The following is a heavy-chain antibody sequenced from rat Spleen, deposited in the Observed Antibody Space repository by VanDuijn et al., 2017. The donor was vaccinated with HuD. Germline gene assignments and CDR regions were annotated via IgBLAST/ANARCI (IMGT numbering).Heavy chain of an antibody. CDR3: YDGYWFAY. Sequence: EVQLVESGGGLVQPGRSLKLSCAASGFTFSDYGMAWVRQAPKKGLEWVATIIYDDTTYYRDSVKGRFTLSRDNSKSTLYLQMDGLRSEDTATYYYYDGYWFAYWGQGTLVTVSS. V-gene: IGHV5-17*01. J-gene: IGHJ3*01. D-gene: IGHD1-12*03. CDR2: IIYDDTT. CDR1: GFTFSDYG.